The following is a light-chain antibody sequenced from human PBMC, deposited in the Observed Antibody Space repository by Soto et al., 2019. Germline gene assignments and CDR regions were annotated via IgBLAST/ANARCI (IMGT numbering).Light chain of an antibody. Sequence: DIQMTQSPSTLSASVGDRVTITCRASQSISSWLAWYQQKPGKAPKLLIYKASSLESGVPSRFSGSGSGTEFTLTISSLQPDDLATYYCQHYNSYSGSFGQGTKVEIK. CDR1: QSISSW. CDR3: QHYNSYSGS. CDR2: KAS. V-gene: IGKV1-5*03. J-gene: IGKJ1*01.